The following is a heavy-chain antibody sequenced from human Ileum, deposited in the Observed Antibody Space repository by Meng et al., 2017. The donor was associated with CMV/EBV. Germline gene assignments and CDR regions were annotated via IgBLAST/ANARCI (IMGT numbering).Heavy chain of an antibody. CDR2: INYRGTT. V-gene: IGHV4-30-4*08. CDR1: GGSISSGDYY. J-gene: IGHJ1*01. Sequence: QVQLQGPRPGLVKPSQTLSCTCTVSGGSISSGDYYWSWIREPPGKGLEWIGYINYRGTTYYNPSLKSRLTISVDTSNNQFSLILSSVTAADTALYYCARAISGHYYVPWGQGTLVTVSS. D-gene: IGHD3-22*01. CDR3: ARAISGHYYVP.